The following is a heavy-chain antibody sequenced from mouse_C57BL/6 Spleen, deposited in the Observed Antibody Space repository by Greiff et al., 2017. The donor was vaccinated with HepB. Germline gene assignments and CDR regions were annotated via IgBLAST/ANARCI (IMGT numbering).Heavy chain of an antibody. CDR2: INPYNGDT. Sequence: EVKLVESGPELVKPGDSVKISCKASGYSFTGYFMNWVMQSHGKSLEWIGRINPYNGDTFYNQKFKGKATLTVDKSSSTAHMELRSLTSEDSAVYYCARCYLYYYAMDYWGQGTSVTVSS. CDR1: GYSFTGYF. CDR3: ARCYLYYYAMDY. J-gene: IGHJ4*01. D-gene: IGHD5-1*01. V-gene: IGHV1-20*01.